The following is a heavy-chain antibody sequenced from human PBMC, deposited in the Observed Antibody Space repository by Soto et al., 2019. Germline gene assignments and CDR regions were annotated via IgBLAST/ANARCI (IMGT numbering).Heavy chain of an antibody. CDR1: GYTFTGYY. D-gene: IGHD1-26*01. V-gene: IGHV1-2*04. CDR3: ARDLGRRSYGMDV. CDR2: INPNSGGT. J-gene: IGHJ6*02. Sequence: QVQLVQSGAEVKKPGASVKVSCKASGYTFTGYYMHWVRQAPGQGLEWMGWINPNSGGTNYAQKFQGWVXXTXDXXISTAYMELSRLRSDDTAVYYCARDLGRRSYGMDVWGQGTTVTVSS.